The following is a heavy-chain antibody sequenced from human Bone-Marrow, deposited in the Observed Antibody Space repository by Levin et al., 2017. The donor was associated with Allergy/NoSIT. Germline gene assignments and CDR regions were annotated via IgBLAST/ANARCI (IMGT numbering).Heavy chain of an antibody. CDR3: ARRLGGCSSTSCQQEYFDY. CDR2: IYYSGST. D-gene: IGHD2-2*01. J-gene: IGHJ4*02. V-gene: IGHV4-39*01. Sequence: SQTLSLTCTVSGGSISSSSYYWGWIRQPPGKGLEWIGSIYYSGSTYYNPSLKSRVTISVDTSKNQFSLKLSPVTAADTAVYYCARRLGGCSSTSCQQEYFDYWGQGTLVTVSS. CDR1: GGSISSSSYY.